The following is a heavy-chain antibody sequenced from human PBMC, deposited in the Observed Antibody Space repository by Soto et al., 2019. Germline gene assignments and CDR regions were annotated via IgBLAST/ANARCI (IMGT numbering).Heavy chain of an antibody. Sequence: SETLSLTCTVSGGSISSNYWTWIRQPPGKGLEWIGYDYNSGSTNYNPSLKSRVTISEDTSKSQFSLKVNSMTAADTAVYYCARYRREAVAGYTLDNWGQGILVTVSS. V-gene: IGHV4-59*01. CDR3: ARYRREAVAGYTLDN. CDR1: GGSISSNY. J-gene: IGHJ4*02. D-gene: IGHD6-13*01. CDR2: DYNSGST.